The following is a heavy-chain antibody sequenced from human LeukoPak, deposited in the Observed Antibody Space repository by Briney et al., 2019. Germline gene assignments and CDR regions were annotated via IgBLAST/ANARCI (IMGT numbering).Heavy chain of an antibody. Sequence: PGGSLRLSCAASGFTFSSYWMSWVRQAPGKGLEWIGEINHSGSTNYNPSLKSRLTISVDTSKNQFSLKLSSVTAADTAVYYCARDRGTWNDDGFDYWGQGTLVTVSS. J-gene: IGHJ4*02. CDR3: ARDRGTWNDDGFDY. V-gene: IGHV4-34*01. D-gene: IGHD1-1*01. CDR1: GFTFSSYW. CDR2: INHSGST.